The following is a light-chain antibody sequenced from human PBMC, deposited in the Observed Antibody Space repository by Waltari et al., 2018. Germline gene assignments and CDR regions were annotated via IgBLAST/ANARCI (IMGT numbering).Light chain of an antibody. CDR2: GAS. J-gene: IGKJ1*01. V-gene: IGKV3-15*01. CDR1: QSVSSN. Sequence: EIVMTQSPVTLSVSQGETATLSCRASQSVSSNLAWYQQKPGQAPRLLIYGASTRATGIPARFSGSGSGTEFTLTISSMQPEDFAVYYCQQYDDWPPPWTFGQGTKVEVK. CDR3: QQYDDWPPPWT.